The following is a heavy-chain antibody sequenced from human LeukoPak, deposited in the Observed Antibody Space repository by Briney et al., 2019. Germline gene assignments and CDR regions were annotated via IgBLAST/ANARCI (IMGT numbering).Heavy chain of an antibody. CDR2: IYYSGST. CDR3: ARVDLRYFDWLPTYYFDY. V-gene: IGHV4-59*01. D-gene: IGHD3-9*01. J-gene: IGHJ4*02. Sequence: KPSETLSLTCTVSGGSISSYYWSWIRQPPGKGLEWIGYIYYSGSTNYNPSLKSRVTISVDTSKNQISLKLSSVTAADTAVYYCARVDLRYFDWLPTYYFDYWGQGTLVTVSS. CDR1: GGSISSYY.